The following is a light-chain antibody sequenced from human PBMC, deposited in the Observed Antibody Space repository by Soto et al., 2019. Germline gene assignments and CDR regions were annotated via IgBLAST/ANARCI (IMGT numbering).Light chain of an antibody. Sequence: QSVLTQPASVSGSPGQSITISCTGTSSDVGSYNLVSWYQQHPGKAPKLMIYEVSKRPSGVSNRFSGSKSGNTDSLTISGLQAEDEGDYYCCSYAGSSTLDVFGTGTKVTGL. CDR2: EVS. J-gene: IGLJ1*01. CDR3: CSYAGSSTLDV. V-gene: IGLV2-23*02. CDR1: SSDVGSYNL.